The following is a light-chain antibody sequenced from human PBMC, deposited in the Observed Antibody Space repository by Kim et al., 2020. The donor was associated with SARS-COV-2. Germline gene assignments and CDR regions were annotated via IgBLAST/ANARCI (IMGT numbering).Light chain of an antibody. J-gene: IGKJ5*01. CDR1: KSIGYY. V-gene: IGKV3-11*01. CDR2: DAS. Sequence: LTPGEKATLPCRASKSIGYYLAWYQQQPGRAPRLLLDDASDRATGIPMRFSGSGSGTDFTLTISSLEPEDFGVYYCQQRRDWPITFGQGTRLEIK. CDR3: QQRRDWPIT.